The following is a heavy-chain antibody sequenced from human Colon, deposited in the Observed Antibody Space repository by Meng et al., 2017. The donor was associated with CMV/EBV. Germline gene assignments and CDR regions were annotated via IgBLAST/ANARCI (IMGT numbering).Heavy chain of an antibody. CDR2: IYYSGIP. D-gene: IGHD2-15*01. J-gene: IGHJ4*02. V-gene: IGHV4-34*01. CDR1: ISGHY. Sequence: ISGHYWSWVRQPPGKGLEWIGDIYYSGIPIYNTSLKSRVTISSDLSKSQLFLRLTSMSAADTAVYYCACVRVLPAPTVCNYWAPGTLVTVSS. CDR3: ACVRVLPAPTVCNY.